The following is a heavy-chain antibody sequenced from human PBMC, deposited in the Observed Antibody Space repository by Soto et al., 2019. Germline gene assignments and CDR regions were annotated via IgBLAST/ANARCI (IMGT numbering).Heavy chain of an antibody. CDR1: GFTFSSYV. D-gene: IGHD3-3*01. CDR3: AKDGERTIFGVVTPIDY. CDR2: ISGSGGST. V-gene: IGHV3-23*01. Sequence: EVQLLESGGGLVQPGGSLRLSCAASGFTFSSYVMSWVRQAPGKGLEWVSAISGSGGSTYYADSVKGRFTISRDNSKNTLYLQMNSLRAEDTAVYYCAKDGERTIFGVVTPIDYWGQGTLVTVSS. J-gene: IGHJ4*02.